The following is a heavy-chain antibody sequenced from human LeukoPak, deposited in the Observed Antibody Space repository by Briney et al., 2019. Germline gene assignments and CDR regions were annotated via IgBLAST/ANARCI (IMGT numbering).Heavy chain of an antibody. Sequence: ASVKVSCKASGYTFTSYGISWVRQAPGQGLEWMGWISAYNGNTNYAQKLQGRVTMTTDTSTSTAYMELRSLRSDDTAVYYCARHAYYYDSSGYYYWGQGTLVTVSS. CDR1: GYTFTSYG. D-gene: IGHD3-22*01. CDR2: ISAYNGNT. J-gene: IGHJ4*02. V-gene: IGHV1-18*01. CDR3: ARHAYYYDSSGYYY.